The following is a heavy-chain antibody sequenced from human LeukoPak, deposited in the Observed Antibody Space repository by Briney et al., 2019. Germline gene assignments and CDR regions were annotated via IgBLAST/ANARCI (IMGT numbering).Heavy chain of an antibody. Sequence: GGSLRLSCAASGFTFRTYGMNWVRQAPGKGLEWVSSISSSSSYIYYADSVKGRFTISRDNAKNSLYLQMSSLRAEDTAVYYCARSGSYGPLFDPWGQGTLVTVSS. J-gene: IGHJ5*02. D-gene: IGHD1-26*01. CDR2: ISSSSSYI. V-gene: IGHV3-21*01. CDR1: GFTFRTYG. CDR3: ARSGSYGPLFDP.